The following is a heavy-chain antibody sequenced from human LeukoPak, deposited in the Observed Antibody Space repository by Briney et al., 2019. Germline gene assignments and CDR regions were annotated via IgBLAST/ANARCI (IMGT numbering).Heavy chain of an antibody. CDR3: ARRYTMTGAFDI. Sequence: SETLSLTCTVSGSSISSSSYYWGWIRQPPGKGLEWIGSIYYSGSTYYNPSLKSRVTISVDTSKNQFSLKLSSVTAADTAVYYCARRYTMTGAFDIWGQGTMVTVSS. J-gene: IGHJ3*02. D-gene: IGHD3-22*01. CDR1: GSSISSSSYY. CDR2: IYYSGST. V-gene: IGHV4-39*01.